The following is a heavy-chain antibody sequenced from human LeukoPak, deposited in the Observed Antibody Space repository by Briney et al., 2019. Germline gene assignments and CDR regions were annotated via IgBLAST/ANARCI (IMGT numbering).Heavy chain of an antibody. CDR3: ASGDYGDPPLNY. J-gene: IGHJ4*02. CDR1: GYTFTSYD. Sequence: ASVKVSCKASGYTFTSYDITWVRQATGQGLEWMGWVNPDSGYTSYTQKFQGRVTMTRDTSISTAYMELSRLRFDDTAVYYCASGDYGDPPLNYWGQGTLVTVSS. V-gene: IGHV1-8*01. D-gene: IGHD4-17*01. CDR2: VNPDSGYT.